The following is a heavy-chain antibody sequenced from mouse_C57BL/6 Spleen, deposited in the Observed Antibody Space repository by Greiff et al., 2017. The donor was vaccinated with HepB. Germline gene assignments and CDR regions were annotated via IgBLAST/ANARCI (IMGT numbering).Heavy chain of an antibody. CDR3: AKKGDGPYGSHWYFDV. CDR1: GFSLTSYG. D-gene: IGHD1-1*01. V-gene: IGHV2-5*01. Sequence: QVQLQQSGPGLVQPSQRLSITCTVSGFSLTSYGVHWVRQSPGKGLEWLGVIWRGGSTDYNAAFMSRLSITKDNSKSQVFFKMNSLQADDTAIYYCAKKGDGPYGSHWYFDVWGTGTTVTVSS. J-gene: IGHJ1*03. CDR2: IWRGGST.